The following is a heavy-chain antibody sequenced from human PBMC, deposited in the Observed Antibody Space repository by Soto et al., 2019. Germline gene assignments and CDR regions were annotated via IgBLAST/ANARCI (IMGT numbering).Heavy chain of an antibody. CDR2: ITASGRSI. V-gene: IGHV3-23*01. D-gene: IGHD3-22*01. Sequence: GGSLRLSCAASGFSFSSYAMSWVRQAPGKGLEWVSAITASGRSIYYADSVKGRFTISRDNSNNTLYLQMNSLRVEDTAVYYCAKDLGSSDYWGPFEYWGQGTLVTVSS. CDR3: AKDLGSSDYWGPFEY. J-gene: IGHJ4*02. CDR1: GFSFSSYA.